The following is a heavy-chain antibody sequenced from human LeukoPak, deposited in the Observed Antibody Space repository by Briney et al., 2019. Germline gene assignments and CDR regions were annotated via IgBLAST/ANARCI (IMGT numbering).Heavy chain of an antibody. V-gene: IGHV4-61*02. CDR1: GGSISSGSYY. CDR2: VYTSGNT. J-gene: IGHJ6*03. CDR3: ATNSYGHYQYYYYMDV. Sequence: TLSLTCTVSGGSISSGSYYWTWIRQPAGEGLEWIGRVYTSGNTNYNPSLNSRVTISIDTSKNQFSLKLSSVTAADTAVYYCATNSYGHYQYYYYMDVWGKGTTVTISS. D-gene: IGHD5-18*01.